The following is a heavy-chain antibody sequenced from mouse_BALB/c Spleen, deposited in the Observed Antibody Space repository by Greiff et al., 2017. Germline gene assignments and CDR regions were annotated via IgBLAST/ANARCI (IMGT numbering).Heavy chain of an antibody. CDR1: GFTFSSYA. Sequence: EVQGVESGGGLVKPGGSLKLSCAASGFTFSSYAMSWVRQSPEKRLEWVAEISSGGSYTYYPDTVTGRFTISRDNAKNTLYLEMSSLRSEDTAMYYCARAVVARRYFDYWGQGTTLTVSS. D-gene: IGHD1-1*01. CDR2: ISSGGSYT. J-gene: IGHJ2*01. V-gene: IGHV5-9-4*01. CDR3: ARAVVARRYFDY.